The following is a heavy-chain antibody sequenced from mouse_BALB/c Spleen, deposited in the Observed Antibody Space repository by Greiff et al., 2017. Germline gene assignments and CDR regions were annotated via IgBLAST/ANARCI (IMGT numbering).Heavy chain of an antibody. CDR1: GYTFNSYT. CDR3: ARNYDGSWDYFDY. Sequence: VQLQQSGAELARPGASVKMSCKASGYTFNSYTMHWVKQRPGQGLEWIGYINPSSGYTNYNQKFKDKATLPADKSSRTAYMQQSRLTSDDSACYYFARNYDGSWDYFDYWGQGTTLTVSS. J-gene: IGHJ2*01. D-gene: IGHD1-1*01. V-gene: IGHV1-4*01. CDR2: INPSSGYT.